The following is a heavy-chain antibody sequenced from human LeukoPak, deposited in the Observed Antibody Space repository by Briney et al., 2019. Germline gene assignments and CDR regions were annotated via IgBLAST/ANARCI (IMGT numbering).Heavy chain of an antibody. V-gene: IGHV4-34*01. CDR2: INHSGST. D-gene: IGHD6-19*01. CDR1: GGSFSGYY. J-gene: IGHJ4*02. Sequence: PSETLSLTCAVYGGSFSGYYWSWIRQPPGKGLEWIGEINHSGSTNYNPSLKSRATISVDTSKNQFSLKLSSVTAADTAVYYCARGRAVAAEYYFDYWGQGTLVTVSS. CDR3: ARGRAVAAEYYFDY.